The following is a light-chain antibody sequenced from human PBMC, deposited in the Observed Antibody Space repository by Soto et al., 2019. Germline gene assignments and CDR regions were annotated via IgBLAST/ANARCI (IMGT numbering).Light chain of an antibody. Sequence: DIQMTQSPSIIAASVGDRVTITCRASQNISTWLAWFQQKPGKAPNLLIYDASSLQSGVPSRFSGSGSGTQFTLTISSLQPDDLATYFCQQYNSYPITFGQGTRLEIK. CDR3: QQYNSYPIT. V-gene: IGKV1-5*01. J-gene: IGKJ5*01. CDR1: QNISTW. CDR2: DAS.